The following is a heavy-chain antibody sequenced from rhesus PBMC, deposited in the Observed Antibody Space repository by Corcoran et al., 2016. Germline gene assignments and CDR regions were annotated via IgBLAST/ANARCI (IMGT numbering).Heavy chain of an antibody. CDR1: GGSFSSYW. CDR2: IDGNSGRT. V-gene: IGHV4-80*01. Sequence: QVQLQESGPGLVKPSETLSLTCAVSGGSFSSYWWSWIRQPPGKGLEWIGEIDGNSGRTNYHPSLKCRVPISKGASKNQFSLNLSSVTAADTAVYYCARYILYSSGWSDFDYWGQGVLVTVSS. D-gene: IGHD6S26*01. CDR3: ARYILYSSGWSDFDY. J-gene: IGHJ4*01.